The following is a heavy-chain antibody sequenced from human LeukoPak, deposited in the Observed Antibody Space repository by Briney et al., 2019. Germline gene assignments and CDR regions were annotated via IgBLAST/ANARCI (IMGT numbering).Heavy chain of an antibody. CDR3: EKRFSNDNNWYSFDN. J-gene: IGHJ4*02. Sequence: GGSLRLSCAASGFTFSNYAMIWVRQAPGKGLEWVSVIGAGGITYYADSLKGRFTIPRDNSKNSLYLQMNKLRAEDTAIYYCEKRFSNDNNWYSFDNWGQGILVTVSS. CDR1: GFTFSNYA. D-gene: IGHD1-1*01. CDR2: IGAGGIT. V-gene: IGHV3-23*01.